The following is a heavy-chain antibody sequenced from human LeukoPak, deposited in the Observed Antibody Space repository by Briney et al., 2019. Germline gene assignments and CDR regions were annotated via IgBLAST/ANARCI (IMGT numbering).Heavy chain of an antibody. V-gene: IGHV1-2*02. CDR3: ARDYGSGSYPSIWFDY. CDR2: INPNSGGT. J-gene: IGHJ4*02. D-gene: IGHD3-10*01. CDR1: GYTFTGYH. Sequence: SVKESCKSSGYTFTGYHMHGVRQPRCQGRDWMGWINPNSGGTNYAQKFQGKVTMTRDTSISTAYMELSRLRSDDTAVYYCARDYGSGSYPSIWFDYWGQGTLVTVSS.